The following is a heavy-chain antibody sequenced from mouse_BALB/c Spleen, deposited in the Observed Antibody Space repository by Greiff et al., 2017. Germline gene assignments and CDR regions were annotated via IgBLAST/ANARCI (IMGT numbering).Heavy chain of an antibody. Sequence: VQLQQSGAELVRSGASVKLSCTASGFNIKDYYMHWVKQRPEQGLEWIGWIDPENGDTEYAPKFQGKATMTADTSSNTAYLQLSSLTSEDTAVYYCNADYYGGRTYAMDYWGQGTSVTVSS. CDR3: NADYYGGRTYAMDY. CDR2: IDPENGDT. V-gene: IGHV14-4*02. D-gene: IGHD1-1*01. CDR1: GFNIKDYY. J-gene: IGHJ4*01.